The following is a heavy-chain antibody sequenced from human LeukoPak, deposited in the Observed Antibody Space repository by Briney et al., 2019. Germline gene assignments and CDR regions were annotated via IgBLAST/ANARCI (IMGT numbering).Heavy chain of an antibody. Sequence: GGSLRLSCAASGFTFDDYGMSWVRQAPGKGLEWVSGINWNGGSTGYADSVKGRFTISRDNAKNSLYLQMNSLRAEDTALCYCARATAMVTIAYWGQGTLVTVSS. CDR2: INWNGGST. CDR1: GFTFDDYG. D-gene: IGHD5-18*01. V-gene: IGHV3-20*04. CDR3: ARATAMVTIAY. J-gene: IGHJ4*02.